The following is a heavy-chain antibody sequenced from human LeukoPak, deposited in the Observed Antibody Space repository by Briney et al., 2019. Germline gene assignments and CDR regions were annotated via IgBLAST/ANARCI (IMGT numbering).Heavy chain of an antibody. D-gene: IGHD3-10*01. CDR1: GFTFSSYG. CDR3: AKDVNNYYVSGSYYNDPWYYYGMDV. J-gene: IGHJ6*02. V-gene: IGHV3-30*02. CDR2: IWYDGSNK. Sequence: GGSLRLSCAASGFTFSSYGMHWVRQAPGKGLEWVAFIWYDGSNKYHADSVKGRFTISRDNSKNTLYLQMNSLRAEDTAVYYCAKDVNNYYVSGSYYNDPWYYYGMDVWGQETTVTVPS.